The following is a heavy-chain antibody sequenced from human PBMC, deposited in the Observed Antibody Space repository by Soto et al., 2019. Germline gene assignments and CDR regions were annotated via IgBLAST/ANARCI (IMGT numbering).Heavy chain of an antibody. J-gene: IGHJ5*02. CDR2: IYYSGST. Sequence: QLQLQESGPGLVKPSETLSLTCSVSGGSISSSSYFWGWIRQPPGKGLEWIGSIYYSGSTYYNPSLKSRVTVSVDTSKNQFSLKLSSVTAADPAVYYWARHPSDFWFDPWGQGTLVTVSS. D-gene: IGHD2-21*02. CDR1: GGSISSSSYF. V-gene: IGHV4-39*01. CDR3: ARHPSDFWFDP.